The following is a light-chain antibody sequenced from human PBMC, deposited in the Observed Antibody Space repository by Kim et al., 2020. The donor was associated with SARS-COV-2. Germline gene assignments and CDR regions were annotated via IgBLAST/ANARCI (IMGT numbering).Light chain of an antibody. CDR1: SNNVGNQG. CDR3: SAWDSSLTAVV. CDR2: RNN. J-gene: IGLJ2*01. V-gene: IGLV10-54*01. Sequence: QTATFTWWGDSNNVGNQGVAWLQQHQGHPPKLLSYRNNNRPSGISERFSASRSGNTASLNISGLLPEDEADYYCSAWDSSLTAVVFGGGTQLTVL.